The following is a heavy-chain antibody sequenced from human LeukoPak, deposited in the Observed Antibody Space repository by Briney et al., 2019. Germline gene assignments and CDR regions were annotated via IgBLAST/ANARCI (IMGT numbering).Heavy chain of an antibody. V-gene: IGHV3-30*18. Sequence: GRSLRLSCAASGFTFSSYGMHWVRQAPGKGLEWVAVISYDGSNKYYADSVKGRFTISRGNSKNTLYLQMNSLRAEDTAVYYCAKGGIAAAGTYYYYYCMDVWGKGPRSPSPQ. CDR2: ISYDGSNK. CDR1: GFTFSSYG. D-gene: IGHD6-13*01. CDR3: AKGGIAAAGTYYYYYCMDV. J-gene: IGHJ6*01.